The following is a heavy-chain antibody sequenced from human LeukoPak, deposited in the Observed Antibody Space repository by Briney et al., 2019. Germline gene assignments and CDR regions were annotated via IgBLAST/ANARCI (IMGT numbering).Heavy chain of an antibody. V-gene: IGHV3-21*01. J-gene: IGHJ3*02. CDR2: ISSSSSYI. D-gene: IGHD2-2*01. CDR3: ARDFKWDIVVVPAALKGGYVDALDI. CDR1: GFTFSSYS. Sequence: GGSLRLSCAASGFTFSSYSMNWVRQAPGKGLEWVSSISSSSSYIYYADSVKGRFTISRDNAKNSLYLQMNSLRAEDTAVYYCARDFKWDIVVVPAALKGGYVDALDIWGQGTMVTVSS.